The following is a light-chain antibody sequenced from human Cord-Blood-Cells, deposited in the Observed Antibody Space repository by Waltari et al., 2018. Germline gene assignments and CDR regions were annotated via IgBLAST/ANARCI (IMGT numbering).Light chain of an antibody. CDR3: CSYAGSSTWV. CDR1: RSDVGSYNL. V-gene: IGLV2-23*01. Sequence: QSALTQPASVSGPPGQSITIPCTGTRSDVGSYNLVSWYQQHPGKAPKLMIYEGSKRPSGVSNRFSGSKSGNTASLTISGLQAEDEADYYCCSYAGSSTWVFGGGTKLTVL. CDR2: EGS. J-gene: IGLJ3*02.